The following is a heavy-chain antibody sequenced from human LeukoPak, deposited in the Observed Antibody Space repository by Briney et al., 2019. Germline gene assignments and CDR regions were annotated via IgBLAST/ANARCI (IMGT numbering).Heavy chain of an antibody. CDR2: INQDGSGK. CDR1: GFTFSTYW. V-gene: IGHV3-7*03. Sequence: GGSLRLSCAASGFTFSTYWATWVRQAPGKGLEWVANINQDGSGKYYVDSVKGRFTISRDNTKNSLYLQMNSLRVEDTAVFYCARDQYDTWSRRGNFDSWGQGTLVIVSS. D-gene: IGHD3-3*01. J-gene: IGHJ4*02. CDR3: ARDQYDTWSRRGNFDS.